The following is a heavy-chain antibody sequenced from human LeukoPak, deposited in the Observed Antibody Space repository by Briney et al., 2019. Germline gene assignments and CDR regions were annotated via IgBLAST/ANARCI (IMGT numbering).Heavy chain of an antibody. CDR3: TTVKRWEVPPSNY. CDR2: IISKTDSGTA. J-gene: IGHJ4*02. V-gene: IGHV3-15*01. CDR1: GFSLNNAW. D-gene: IGHD1-26*01. Sequence: TGGSLRLSCAASGFSLNNAWMNWVRQAPGKGLEWVGRIISKTDSGTADYAAPVKGRFTISRDDSKNMLYLEMNSLKTEDTAVYYCTTVKRWEVPPSNYWGQGTLVTVSS.